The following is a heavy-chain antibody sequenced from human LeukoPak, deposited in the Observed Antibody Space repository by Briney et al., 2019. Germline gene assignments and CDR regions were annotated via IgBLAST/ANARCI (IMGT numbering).Heavy chain of an antibody. D-gene: IGHD3-10*01. CDR1: GYLFISYW. J-gene: IGHJ6*02. V-gene: IGHV5-51*01. CDR2: IYPGDSDT. CDR3: ARGSDYYGMDV. Sequence: GGALQISCKGSGYLFISYWIGGGRPMPGKGLEWRGIIYPGDSDTRYSPAFQGQVPISADKSISTAYLQWSSLKASDTAMYYCARGSDYYGMDVWGQGTTVTVSS.